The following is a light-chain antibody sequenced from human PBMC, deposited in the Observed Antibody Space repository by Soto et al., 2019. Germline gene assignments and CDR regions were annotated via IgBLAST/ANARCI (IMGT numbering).Light chain of an antibody. Sequence: EIVLTQSPAALSVSPGERVTLSCWASQSVGSTLNWYQQRPGQAPRLLIYDTSIRATGIPARFSGSGSGTEFTLTISSLEPEDFAVYYCQQRSNWLTFGQGTRLEIK. CDR1: QSVGST. J-gene: IGKJ5*01. CDR3: QQRSNWLT. CDR2: DTS. V-gene: IGKV3-11*01.